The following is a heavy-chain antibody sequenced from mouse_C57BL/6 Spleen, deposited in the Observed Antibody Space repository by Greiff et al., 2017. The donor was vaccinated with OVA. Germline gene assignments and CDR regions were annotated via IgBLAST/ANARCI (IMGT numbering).Heavy chain of an antibody. CDR1: GFTFSSYA. D-gene: IGHD2-3*01. Sequence: DVKLVESGGGLVKPGGSLKLSCAASGFTFSSYAMSWVRQTPEKRLEWVATISDGGSYTYYPDNVKGRFTISRDNAKNNLYLQMSHLKSEDTAMYYCARDDGYYVGFAYWGQGTLVTVSA. CDR3: ARDDGYYVGFAY. J-gene: IGHJ3*01. V-gene: IGHV5-4*01. CDR2: ISDGGSYT.